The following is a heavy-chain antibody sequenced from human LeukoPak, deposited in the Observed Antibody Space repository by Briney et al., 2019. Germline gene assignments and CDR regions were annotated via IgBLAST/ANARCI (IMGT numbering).Heavy chain of an antibody. J-gene: IGHJ4*02. Sequence: PGGSLRLSCAASGFTFSSYGMPWVRQAPGKGLEWVAVIWYDGSNKYYADSVKGRFTISRDNSKNTLYLQMNSLRAEDTAVYYCARERMVRGVIRTLGYWGQGTLVTVSS. CDR3: ARERMVRGVIRTLGY. D-gene: IGHD3-10*01. CDR1: GFTFSSYG. CDR2: IWYDGSNK. V-gene: IGHV3-33*01.